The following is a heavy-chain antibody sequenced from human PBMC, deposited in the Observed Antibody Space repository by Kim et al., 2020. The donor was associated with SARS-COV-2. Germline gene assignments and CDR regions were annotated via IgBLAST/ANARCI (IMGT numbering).Heavy chain of an antibody. CDR3: ARDIAAAGNYYYYYGMDV. J-gene: IGHJ6*02. V-gene: IGHV4-4*06. D-gene: IGHD6-13*01. Sequence: KSRVTMSADTSKNQSSLKLSSVTAADTAVYYCARDIAAAGNYYYYYGMDVWGQGTTVTVSS.